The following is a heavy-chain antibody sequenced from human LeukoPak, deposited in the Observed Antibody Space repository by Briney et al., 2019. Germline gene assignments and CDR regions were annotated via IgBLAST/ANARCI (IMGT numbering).Heavy chain of an antibody. D-gene: IGHD3-22*01. CDR1: GFTFSTYA. J-gene: IGHJ6*03. CDR2: IYSGGST. Sequence: PGGSLRLSCAASGFTFSTYAMNWVRQAPGKRLEWVSVIYSGGSTYYADSVKGRFTISRGNSKNTLYLQMNSLRAEDTAVYYCASQTFYDSSGSYYMDVWGKGTTVTISS. V-gene: IGHV3-53*01. CDR3: ASQTFYDSSGSYYMDV.